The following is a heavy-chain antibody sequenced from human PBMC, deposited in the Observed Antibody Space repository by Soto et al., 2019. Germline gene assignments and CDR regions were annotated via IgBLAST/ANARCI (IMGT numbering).Heavy chain of an antibody. J-gene: IGHJ4*02. CDR2: ISGSGGST. CDR3: AKPDDFWSGPPDY. D-gene: IGHD3-3*01. CDR1: GFTFSSYA. Sequence: EVQLLESGGGLVQPGGSLRLSCAASGFTFSSYAMIWVRQAPGKGLEWVSAISGSGGSTYYADSVKGRFTISRDNSKNTLYLQMNSLRAEDTAVYYCAKPDDFWSGPPDYWGQGTLVTVSS. V-gene: IGHV3-23*01.